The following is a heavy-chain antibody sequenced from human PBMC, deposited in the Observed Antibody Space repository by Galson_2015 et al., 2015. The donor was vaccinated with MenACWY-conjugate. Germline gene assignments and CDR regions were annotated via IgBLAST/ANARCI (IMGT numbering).Heavy chain of an antibody. V-gene: IGHV3-74*01. D-gene: IGHD1-26*01. Sequence: SLRLSCAASGFTFSSYWMHWVRHAPGKGLVWVSRINSDGSSTSYADSVKGRFTISRDNAKNTLYLKMNSLRAEDTAVYYCARTGGSPPRGFDYWGQGTLVTVSS. CDR2: INSDGSST. CDR3: ARTGGSPPRGFDY. CDR1: GFTFSSYW. J-gene: IGHJ4*02.